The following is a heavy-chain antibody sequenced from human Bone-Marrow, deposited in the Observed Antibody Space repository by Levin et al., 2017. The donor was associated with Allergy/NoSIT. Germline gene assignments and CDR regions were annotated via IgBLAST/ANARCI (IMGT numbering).Heavy chain of an antibody. V-gene: IGHV4-59*01. CDR2: IYYSGST. D-gene: IGHD4-23*01. Sequence: SETLSLTCTVSGGSINSYYWTWIRQPPEKRLEWIGYIYYSGSTNYNPSLKTRVTISVDTSNNLFSLNLSSVTAADSAVYYCARTIPSGGNSYYYFYMDVWGKGTTVTVSS. CDR3: ARTIPSGGNSYYYFYMDV. CDR1: GGSINSYY. J-gene: IGHJ6*03.